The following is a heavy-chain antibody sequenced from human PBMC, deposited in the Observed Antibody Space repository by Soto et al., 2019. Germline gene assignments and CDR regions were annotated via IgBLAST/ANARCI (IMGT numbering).Heavy chain of an antibody. Sequence: SETLSLTCTVSGSSINSSGYYWGWIRQPPGKGLEWIGSMFYGVSTYYNPSLKSRVTVSVDTSKNQFSLNLRSVTAADTAVYYCARLPSRHLVDYWGQGTLVTAPQ. V-gene: IGHV4-39*01. D-gene: IGHD3-3*02. CDR3: ARLPSRHLVDY. J-gene: IGHJ4*02. CDR1: GSSINSSGYY. CDR2: MFYGVST.